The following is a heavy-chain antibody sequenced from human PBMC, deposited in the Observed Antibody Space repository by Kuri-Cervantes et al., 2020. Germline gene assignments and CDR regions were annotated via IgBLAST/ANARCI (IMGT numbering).Heavy chain of an antibody. CDR3: ASRGYYYESSGFRELVDY. CDR1: GYSFTSYW. Sequence: GESLKISCKGSGYSFTSYWIGWVRQMHGKGLEWMGIIYPGDSDTRFSPSFQGQVTISADKSISTAYLQWSSLKASDTAMYYCASRGYYYESSGFRELVDYWGQGTLVTVSS. D-gene: IGHD3-22*01. V-gene: IGHV5-51*01. CDR2: IYPGDSDT. J-gene: IGHJ4*02.